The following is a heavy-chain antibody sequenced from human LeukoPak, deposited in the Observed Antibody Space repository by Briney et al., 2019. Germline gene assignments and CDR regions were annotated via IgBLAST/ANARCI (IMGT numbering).Heavy chain of an antibody. V-gene: IGHV1-2*06. CDR3: VRVGFTTSWSNFDY. CDR2: INPNGGDT. D-gene: IGHD2-2*01. Sequence: GASVKVSCRAAGYNFPAYFMHWVRQAPGQGLEWMGRINPNGGDTNYAQKFQGRVTMASDTSISTAYMELNSLMSDDTAVYYCVRVGFTTSWSNFDYWGQGTLVIVSS. CDR1: GYNFPAYF. J-gene: IGHJ4*02.